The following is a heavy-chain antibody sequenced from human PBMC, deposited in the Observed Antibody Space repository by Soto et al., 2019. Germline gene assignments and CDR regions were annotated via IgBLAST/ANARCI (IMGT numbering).Heavy chain of an antibody. D-gene: IGHD3-16*01. CDR3: ARDPWAADY. CDR1: GFTFSSYW. J-gene: IGHJ4*02. Sequence: SGFTFSSYWMSWVRQAPGKGLEWVANIKQDGSEKYYVDSVKGRFTISRDNAKNTVNLQMNSLRAEDTAVCYCARDPWAADYWGQGTLVTVSS. V-gene: IGHV3-7*01. CDR2: IKQDGSEK.